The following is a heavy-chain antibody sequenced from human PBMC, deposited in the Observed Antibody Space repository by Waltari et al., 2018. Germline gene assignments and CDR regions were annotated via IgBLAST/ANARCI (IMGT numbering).Heavy chain of an antibody. CDR3: AKDRPTYCSGGSCYFNWFDP. CDR1: GFPFSSYA. CDR2: ISGSGGST. Sequence: EVQLLESGGGLVQPGGSLRLSCAASGFPFSSYALSWVRQAPGKGLEWVSAISGSGGSTYYADSVKGRFTISRDNSKNTLYLQMNSLRAEDTAVYYCAKDRPTYCSGGSCYFNWFDPWGQGTLVTVSS. J-gene: IGHJ5*02. D-gene: IGHD2-15*01. V-gene: IGHV3-23*01.